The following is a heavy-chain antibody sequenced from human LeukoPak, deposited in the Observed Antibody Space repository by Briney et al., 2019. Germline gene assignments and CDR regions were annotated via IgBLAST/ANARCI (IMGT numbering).Heavy chain of an antibody. CDR1: GGSISSGDYY. J-gene: IGHJ6*02. D-gene: IGHD4-23*01. CDR2: IYYSGST. V-gene: IGHV4-30-4*01. CDR3: ARGGNSPPRYYYNGMDV. Sequence: SETLSLTCTVSGGSISSGDYYWSWIRQPPGKGLEWIGYIYYSGSTYYNPSLKSRVTISVDTSKNQFSLKLSSVTAADTAVYYCARGGNSPPRYYYNGMDVWGQGTTVTVSS.